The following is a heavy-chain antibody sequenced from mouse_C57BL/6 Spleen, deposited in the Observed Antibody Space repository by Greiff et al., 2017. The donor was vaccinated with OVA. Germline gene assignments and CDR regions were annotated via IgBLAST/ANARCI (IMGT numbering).Heavy chain of an antibody. V-gene: IGHV1-52*01. CDR3: ARGYYSNCVCAQ. CDR2: IDPSDSET. CDR1: GYTFTSYW. D-gene: IGHD2-5*01. J-gene: IGHJ3*01. Sequence: VQLQQPGAELVRPGSSVKLSCKASGYTFTSYWMHWVKQRPIQGLEWIGNIDPSDSETHYNQKFKDKATLTVDKSSSTAYMQLSSLTSEDSAVYYCARGYYSNCVCAQGGQGTLVSVSA.